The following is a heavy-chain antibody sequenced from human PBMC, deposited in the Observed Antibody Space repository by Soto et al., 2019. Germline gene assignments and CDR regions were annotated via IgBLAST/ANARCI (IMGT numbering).Heavy chain of an antibody. J-gene: IGHJ6*02. CDR2: IFSTNER. CDR3: AHLVAVSADYHYAFVV. CDR1: GFSRTTGRSG. Sequence: QVTLKESSPVLVKATETLTLTCSISGFSRTTGRSGVSWIRQPPGQALQWLAHIFSTNERSYRPSLKHTLSSSPDTSTSQVALSMTNVCPVDTGTYFCAHLVAVSADYHYAFVVWGQGASVTVS. V-gene: IGHV2-26*03. D-gene: IGHD3-16*01.